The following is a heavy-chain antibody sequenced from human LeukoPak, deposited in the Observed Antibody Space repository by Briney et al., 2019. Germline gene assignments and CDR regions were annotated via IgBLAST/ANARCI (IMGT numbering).Heavy chain of an antibody. CDR2: IYSGGST. J-gene: IGHJ4*02. V-gene: IGHV3-53*01. CDR1: GFTFSDYY. D-gene: IGHD3-22*01. CDR3: AREARYYDSSGYYYPDY. Sequence: GGSLRLSCAASGFTFSDYYMSWVRQAPGKGLEWVSVIYSGGSTYYADSVKGRFTISRDNSKNTLYLQMNSLRAEDTAVYYCAREARYYDSSGYYYPDYWGQGTLVTVSS.